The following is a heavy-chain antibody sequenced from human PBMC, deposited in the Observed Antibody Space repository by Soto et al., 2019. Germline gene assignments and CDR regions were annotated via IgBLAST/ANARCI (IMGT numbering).Heavy chain of an antibody. CDR1: GGSISSSSYY. CDR2: IYYSGST. CDR3: AGRITKYDFWSGYEPDDAFDI. Sequence: LSLTCTVSGGSISSSSYYWGWIRQPPGKGLEWIGSIYYSGSTYYNPSLKSRVTISVDTSKNQFSLKLSSVTAADTAVYYCAGRITKYDFWSGYEPDDAFDIWGQGTMVTVSS. V-gene: IGHV4-39*01. J-gene: IGHJ3*02. D-gene: IGHD3-3*01.